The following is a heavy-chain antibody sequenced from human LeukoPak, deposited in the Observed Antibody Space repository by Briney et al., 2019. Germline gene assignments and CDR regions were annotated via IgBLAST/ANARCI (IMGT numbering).Heavy chain of an antibody. J-gene: IGHJ4*02. CDR3: AKELLSGWFDY. CDR1: GFTFSNCA. CDR2: MSGSGDKT. Sequence: PGGSLRLSCAASGFTFSNCAMSWVRQAPGEGLEWISAMSGSGDKTHYADSVKGRFTISRDNSKNTLYLQMNSLRAEDTAVYYCAKELLSGWFDYWGQGTLVTVSS. V-gene: IGHV3-23*01. D-gene: IGHD6-19*01.